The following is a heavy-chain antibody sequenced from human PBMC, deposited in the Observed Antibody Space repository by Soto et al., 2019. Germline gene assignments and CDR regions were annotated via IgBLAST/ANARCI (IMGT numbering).Heavy chain of an antibody. V-gene: IGHV3-30*03. D-gene: IGHD7-27*01. Sequence: QVQLVESGGGVVQPGRSLRLSCVASGFTFNCCGLHWVRQAPGKGLEWVAFISFDESKKYFADSVKGRFTMSRDISKSPLYLQMNSLSVDDTATYYCGRDLTGGFSIDHWGQGTPVIVSS. CDR3: GRDLTGGFSIDH. CDR1: GFTFNCCG. J-gene: IGHJ1*01. CDR2: ISFDESKK.